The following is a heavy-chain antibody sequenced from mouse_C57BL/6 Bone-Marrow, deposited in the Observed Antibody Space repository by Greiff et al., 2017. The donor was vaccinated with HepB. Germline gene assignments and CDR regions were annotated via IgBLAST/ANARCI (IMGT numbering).Heavy chain of an antibody. D-gene: IGHD1-1*01. Sequence: QVQLQQSGAELVKPGASVKMSCKASGYTFTSYWITWVKQRPGQGLEWIGDIYPGSGSTNYNEKFKSKATLTVDTSSSTAYMQLSSLTSEDSAVYYCASRGSITTVVAPYWYFDVWGTGTTVTVSS. CDR1: GYTFTSYW. CDR3: ASRGSITTVVAPYWYFDV. J-gene: IGHJ1*03. CDR2: IYPGSGST. V-gene: IGHV1-55*01.